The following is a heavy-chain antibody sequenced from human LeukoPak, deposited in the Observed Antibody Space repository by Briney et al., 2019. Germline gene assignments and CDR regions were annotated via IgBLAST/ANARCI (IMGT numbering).Heavy chain of an antibody. CDR2: INPSGGST. Sequence: ASVKVSCKASGYTFTSYYMHWVRQAPAQGLEWMGIINPSGGSTSYAQKFQGRVTMTRDTSTSTVYMELSSLRSEDTAVYYCARDPYYYDSSGRYYYYYGMDVWGQGTTVTVSS. CDR1: GYTFTSYY. V-gene: IGHV1-46*01. CDR3: ARDPYYYDSSGRYYYYYGMDV. J-gene: IGHJ6*02. D-gene: IGHD3-22*01.